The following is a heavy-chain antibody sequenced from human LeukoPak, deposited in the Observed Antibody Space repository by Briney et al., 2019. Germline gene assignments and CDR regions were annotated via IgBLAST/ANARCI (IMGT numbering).Heavy chain of an antibody. D-gene: IGHD5-18*01. J-gene: IGHJ3*02. Sequence: GGSLRLSCAASGFTFETYWMHWVRQAPGKGLEWVSCINGYGSITNHADSVKGRFTISRDNAKNTLYLQMNSLRVEDTAVYYCAKAGYSYGPHAFDIRGQGTMVTVSS. CDR2: INGYGSIT. CDR3: AKAGYSYGPHAFDI. V-gene: IGHV3-74*01. CDR1: GFTFETYW.